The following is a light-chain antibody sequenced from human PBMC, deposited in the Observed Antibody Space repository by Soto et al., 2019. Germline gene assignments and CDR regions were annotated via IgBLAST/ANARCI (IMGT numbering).Light chain of an antibody. CDR3: QQSYSTPLT. J-gene: IGKJ4*01. V-gene: IGKV1-39*01. Sequence: DLPMTQSPSSLSASVGDRVTITCRASQSISSYLNWYQQKPGKAPKLLIYAASSLQSGFPSRFSGSGSGTDFTLTISSLQPEDFATYYCQQSYSTPLTFGGGTKVEIK. CDR1: QSISSY. CDR2: AAS.